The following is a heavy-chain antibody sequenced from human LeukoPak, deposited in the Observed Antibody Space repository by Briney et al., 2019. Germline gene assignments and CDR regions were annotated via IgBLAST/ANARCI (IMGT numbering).Heavy chain of an antibody. Sequence: PGGSLRLSCAASGFTFSNYWMHWGRQAPGKGLGWVSRINSDGSSTTSADSVKGRFTISRDNAKNTLYLQMNSLRAEDTAVYYCAKGGATVIDYWGQGTLVTVSS. CDR3: AKGGATVIDY. CDR2: INSDGSST. V-gene: IGHV3-74*01. J-gene: IGHJ4*02. CDR1: GFTFSNYW. D-gene: IGHD4-17*01.